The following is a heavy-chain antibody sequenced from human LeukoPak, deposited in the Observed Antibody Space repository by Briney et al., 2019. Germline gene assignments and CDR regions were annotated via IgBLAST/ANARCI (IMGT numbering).Heavy chain of an antibody. CDR1: GGTFSSYA. V-gene: IGHV1-69*04. D-gene: IGHD2-21*02. Sequence: SVKVSCKASGGTFSSYAISWVRPAPGQGLEWMGRIIPILGIANYAQKFQGRVTITADKSTSTAYMELSSLRSEDTAVYYCARGKRIVVVTDNYYGMDVWGQGTTVTVSS. CDR2: IIPILGIA. CDR3: ARGKRIVVVTDNYYGMDV. J-gene: IGHJ6*02.